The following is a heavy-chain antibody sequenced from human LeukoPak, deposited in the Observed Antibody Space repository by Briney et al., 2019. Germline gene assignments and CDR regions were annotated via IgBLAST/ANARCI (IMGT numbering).Heavy chain of an antibody. CDR1: GYTFTSYG. J-gene: IGHJ4*02. CDR3: ARDRCSGGSCYDDY. V-gene: IGHV1-18*01. D-gene: IGHD2-15*01. CDR2: INTYNGNT. Sequence: GASVKVSCKTSGYTFTSYGVTWVRQAPGEGLEWMGWINTYNGNTNYAHKVQDRVTMTKDTSTSTAYMELRSMRSDDTDVYYCARDRCSGGSCYDDYWGQGTLVTVSS.